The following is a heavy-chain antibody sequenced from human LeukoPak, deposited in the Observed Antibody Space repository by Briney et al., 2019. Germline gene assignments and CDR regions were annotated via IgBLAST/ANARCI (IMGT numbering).Heavy chain of an antibody. V-gene: IGHV4-30-4*01. CDR2: IYYSGST. CDR3: ARGVGSRLRFLEWLLYPPDY. D-gene: IGHD3-3*01. J-gene: IGHJ4*02. CDR1: GGSISSGDYY. Sequence: SETLPLTCTVSGGSISSGDYYWSWIRQPPGKGLEWIGYIYYSGSTYYNPSLKSRVTISGDTSKNQFSLKLSSVTAADTAVYYCARGVGSRLRFLEWLLYPPDYWGQGTLVTVSS.